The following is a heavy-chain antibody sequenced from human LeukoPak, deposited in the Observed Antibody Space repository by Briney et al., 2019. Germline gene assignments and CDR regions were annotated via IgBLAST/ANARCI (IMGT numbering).Heavy chain of an antibody. CDR3: ARALGGYMDV. Sequence: MASETLSLTCTVSGGSISSGSYYWSWIRQPAGKGLEWIGRIYTSGSTNYNPSLKSRVTISVDTSKNQFSLKLSSVTAADTAVYYCARALGGYMDVWGKGTTVTISS. D-gene: IGHD3-16*01. CDR1: GGSISSGSYY. J-gene: IGHJ6*03. V-gene: IGHV4-61*02. CDR2: IYTSGST.